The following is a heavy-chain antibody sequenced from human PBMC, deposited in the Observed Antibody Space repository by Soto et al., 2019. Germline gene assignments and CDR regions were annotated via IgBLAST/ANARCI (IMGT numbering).Heavy chain of an antibody. CDR3: ARSQGSSTCLEIYYYYYYGMDV. Sequence: QVQLVQSGAEVKKPGSSVKVSCKASGGSFSSYAISWVRQAPGQGLEWMGGIIPIPGTANYAQKFQGRVTITADESTSTAYMELSSLRSEDTAVYYRARSQGSSTCLEIYYYYYYGMDVWGQGTTVTVSS. J-gene: IGHJ6*02. D-gene: IGHD2-2*01. CDR1: GGSFSSYA. CDR2: IIPIPGTA. V-gene: IGHV1-69*01.